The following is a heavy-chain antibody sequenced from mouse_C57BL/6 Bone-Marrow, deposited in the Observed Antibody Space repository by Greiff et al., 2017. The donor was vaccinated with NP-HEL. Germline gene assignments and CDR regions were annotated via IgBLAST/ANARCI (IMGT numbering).Heavy chain of an antibody. V-gene: IGHV1-62-2*01. Sequence: QVQLKESGAELVKPGASVKLSCKASGYTFTEYTIHWVKQRSGQGLEWIGWFYPGSGSIKYNEKFKDKATLTAYKSSSTVYMELSRLTSEYSAVYFCARHEDITTVVATNYFDYWGQGTTLTVSS. CDR3: ARHEDITTVVATNYFDY. CDR2: FYPGSGSI. CDR1: GYTFTEYT. J-gene: IGHJ2*01. D-gene: IGHD1-1*01.